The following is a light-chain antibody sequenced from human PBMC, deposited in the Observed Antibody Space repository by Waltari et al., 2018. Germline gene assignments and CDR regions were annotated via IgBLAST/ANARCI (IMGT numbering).Light chain of an antibody. J-gene: IGLJ2*01. V-gene: IGLV1-44*01. CDR3: AAWDDSLNGRV. CDR1: SSNIGSNT. Sequence: QSVLTQPPSASGTPGQRVTIPCSGSSSNIGSNTVNWYQPLPGTAPKLLIYSNNQRPSGVPDRFSGSKSGTSASLAISGLQSEDEADYYCAAWDDSLNGRVFGGGTKLTVL. CDR2: SNN.